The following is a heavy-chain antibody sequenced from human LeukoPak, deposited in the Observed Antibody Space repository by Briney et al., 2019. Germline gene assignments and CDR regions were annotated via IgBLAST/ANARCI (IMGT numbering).Heavy chain of an antibody. CDR2: IWYDGSNK. CDR3: ARDRAYSLDY. D-gene: IGHD5-18*01. CDR1: GFTFSSYG. Sequence: PGRPLRLSCAASGFTFSSYGMHWVRQAPGKRLEWVAVIWYDGSNKYYADSVKGRFTISRDNSKNTLHLQMNSLRAEDTAVCYCARDRAYSLDYWGQGTLVTVSS. J-gene: IGHJ4*02. V-gene: IGHV3-33*01.